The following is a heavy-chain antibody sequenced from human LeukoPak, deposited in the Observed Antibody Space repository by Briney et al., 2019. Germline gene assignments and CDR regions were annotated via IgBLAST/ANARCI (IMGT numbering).Heavy chain of an antibody. CDR3: ARSHSSSWFKGFDY. J-gene: IGHJ4*02. Sequence: SETLSLTCTVSGDSINNYYWSWIRQPPGKGLEWIGYIFYSGSTTYNPSLKSRVTISVDTSKNQFSLNLSSVTAADTAVYYCARSHSSSWFKGFDYWGQGTLVTVSS. CDR2: IFYSGST. V-gene: IGHV4-59*01. CDR1: GDSINNYY. D-gene: IGHD6-13*01.